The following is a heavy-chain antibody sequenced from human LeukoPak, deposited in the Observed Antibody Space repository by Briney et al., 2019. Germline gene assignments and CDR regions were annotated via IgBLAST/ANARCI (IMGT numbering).Heavy chain of an antibody. Sequence: SETLSLTCTVSGGSISSGSYYWSWIRQPAGKGLEWIGRIYTSGSTNYNPSLKSRVTISVDTSKNQFSLKLSSVTAADTAVYYCARSSSTSLGAFDIWGQGTMVTVSS. J-gene: IGHJ3*02. D-gene: IGHD2-2*01. V-gene: IGHV4-61*02. CDR1: GGSISSGSYY. CDR2: IYTSGST. CDR3: ARSSSTSLGAFDI.